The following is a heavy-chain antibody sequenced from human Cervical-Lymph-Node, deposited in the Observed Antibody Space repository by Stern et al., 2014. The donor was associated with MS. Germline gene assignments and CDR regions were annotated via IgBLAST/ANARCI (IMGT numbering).Heavy chain of an antibody. CDR2: ISSDGSNE. CDR3: ASNTYSYGYGVDD. J-gene: IGHJ4*02. V-gene: IGHV3-30*09. Sequence: VQLVESGGGVVQPGRSLRLSCAVSGVTFSSRTMHWVRQAPGKGLAWVAVISSDGSNEYYADSLKGRFAISRDNSQNTLFLQMTNLRPEDTAVYYCASNTYSYGYGVDDWGPGTLVTVSS. D-gene: IGHD5-18*01. CDR1: GVTFSSRT.